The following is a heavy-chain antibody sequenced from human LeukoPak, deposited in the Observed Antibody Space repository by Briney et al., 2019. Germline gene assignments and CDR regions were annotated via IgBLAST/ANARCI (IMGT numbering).Heavy chain of an antibody. V-gene: IGHV4-4*07. D-gene: IGHD3-22*01. CDR3: ARLKYYDSTGYSPGYYMDV. CDR1: GGSIIKYY. J-gene: IGHJ6*03. CDR2: IYITGST. Sequence: PSETLSLTCSVAGGSIIKYYWSWIRQSAGTGLEWVGRIYITGSTTYNPSLQSRLSMSVDTSKNQFSLRLRSVSAADTAVYYCARLKYYDSTGYSPGYYMDVWGKGITVTVSS.